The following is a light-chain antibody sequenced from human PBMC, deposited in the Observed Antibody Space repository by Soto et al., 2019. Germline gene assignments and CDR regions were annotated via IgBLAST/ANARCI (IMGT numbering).Light chain of an antibody. Sequence: DIQMTQVPSTLAASVGDRVTITCRASQKIENWVAWFQQKPGKAPKLLIYRASTLDLGVPSRFSGSGSGTEFTLSISDLQPDDFATYYCQQYENYFWTVGQGTNVDIK. CDR2: RAS. CDR1: QKIENW. J-gene: IGKJ1*01. V-gene: IGKV1-5*03. CDR3: QQYENYFWT.